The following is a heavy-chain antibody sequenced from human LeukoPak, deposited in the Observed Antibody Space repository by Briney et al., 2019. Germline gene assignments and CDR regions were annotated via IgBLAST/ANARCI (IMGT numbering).Heavy chain of an antibody. V-gene: IGHV3-20*04. Sequence: GGSLRLSCAAPGFTFDDYGMSWVRQAPGKGLEWVSGINWNGGSTGYADSVKGRFTISRDNAKNSLYLQMNSLRAEDTAVYYCARVRGTEYYYDSSGSRKFDAFDIWGQGTMVTVSS. CDR2: INWNGGST. J-gene: IGHJ3*02. D-gene: IGHD3-22*01. CDR1: GFTFDDYG. CDR3: ARVRGTEYYYDSSGSRKFDAFDI.